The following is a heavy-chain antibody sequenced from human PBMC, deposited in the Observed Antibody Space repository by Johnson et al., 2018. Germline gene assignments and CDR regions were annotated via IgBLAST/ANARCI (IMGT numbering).Heavy chain of an antibody. CDR3: ARGYDFWSGFHHDAFDI. J-gene: IGHJ3*02. CDR1: GFTFSSYG. Sequence: QVQLVESGGGVVQPGRSLRLSCAASGFTFSSYGMHWVRQAPGKGLEWVAAIWYEGSNKYYADSVKGRFTISRDNSKNSLYLQRNSLRAEDKAVYYCARGYDFWSGFHHDAFDIWGQGTMVTVSS. D-gene: IGHD3-3*01. V-gene: IGHV3-33*01. CDR2: IWYEGSNK.